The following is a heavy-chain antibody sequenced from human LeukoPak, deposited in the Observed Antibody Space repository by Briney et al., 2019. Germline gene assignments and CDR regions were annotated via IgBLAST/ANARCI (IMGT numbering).Heavy chain of an antibody. CDR3: AKDQDLYYDSSGYSPDY. D-gene: IGHD3-22*01. Sequence: GESLRLSCAASGFTFSSYGMHWVRQAPGKGLEWVAFIPYDGSNTHYSDSVKGRFTISRDNSKNTLYLQMNSLRAEDTAVYYCAKDQDLYYDSSGYSPDYWGQGTLVTVSS. CDR1: GFTFSSYG. CDR2: IPYDGSNT. J-gene: IGHJ4*02. V-gene: IGHV3-30*02.